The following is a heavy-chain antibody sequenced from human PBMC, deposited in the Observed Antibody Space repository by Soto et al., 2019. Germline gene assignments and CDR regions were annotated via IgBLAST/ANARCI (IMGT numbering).Heavy chain of an antibody. Sequence: SVKVSCKASGGTFSSYTISWVRQAPGQGLEWMGRIIPILGIANYAQKFQGRVTITADKSTSTAYMELSSLRSEDTAVYYCARVPGASYYYMDVWGKGTTVTVSS. D-gene: IGHD7-27*01. V-gene: IGHV1-69*02. CDR2: IIPILGIA. CDR1: GGTFSSYT. J-gene: IGHJ6*03. CDR3: ARVPGASYYYMDV.